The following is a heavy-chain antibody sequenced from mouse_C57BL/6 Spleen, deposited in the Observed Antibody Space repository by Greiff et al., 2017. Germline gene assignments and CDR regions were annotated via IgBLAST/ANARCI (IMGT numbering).Heavy chain of an antibody. V-gene: IGHV5-9*01. CDR1: GFTFSSYT. D-gene: IGHD1-1*01. CDR3: ARLGTTVPYYYAMDY. CDR2: ISGGGGNT. J-gene: IGHJ4*01. Sequence: EVKLMESGGGLVKPGGSLKLSCAASGFTFSSYTTSWVRQTPEKRLEWVATISGGGGNTYYPDSVKGRFTISRDNAKNTLYLQMSSLRSEDTALYYCARLGTTVPYYYAMDYWGQGTSVTVSS.